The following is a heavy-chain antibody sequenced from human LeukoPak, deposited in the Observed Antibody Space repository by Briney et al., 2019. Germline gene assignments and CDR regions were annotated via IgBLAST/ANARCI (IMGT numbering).Heavy chain of an antibody. CDR2: IYYSGST. J-gene: IGHJ3*02. V-gene: IGHV4-30-4*01. CDR3: ARAFDDSSGYPQDI. D-gene: IGHD3-22*01. Sequence: PSQTLSLTCTVSGGSISSGDYYWSWIRQPPGEGLEWIGYIYYSGSTYYNPSLKSRVTISVDTSKNQFSLKLSSVTAADTAVYYCARAFDDSSGYPQDIWGQGTMVTVSS. CDR1: GGSISSGDYY.